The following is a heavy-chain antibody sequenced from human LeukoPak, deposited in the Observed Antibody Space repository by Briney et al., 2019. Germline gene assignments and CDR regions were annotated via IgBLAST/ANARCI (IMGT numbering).Heavy chain of an antibody. J-gene: IGHJ6*02. CDR3: AREDIVVVPAANYQHYGMDV. CDR1: GYTFTSYG. Sequence: ASVKVSCKASGYTFTSYGISWVRQAPGQGLEWMGIINPSGGSTSYAQKFQGRVTMTRDTSTSTVYMELSSLRSEDTAVYYCAREDIVVVPAANYQHYGMDVWGQGTTVTVSS. D-gene: IGHD2-2*01. CDR2: INPSGGST. V-gene: IGHV1-46*01.